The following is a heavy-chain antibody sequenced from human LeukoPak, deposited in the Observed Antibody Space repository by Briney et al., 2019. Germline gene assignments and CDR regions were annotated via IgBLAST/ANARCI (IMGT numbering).Heavy chain of an antibody. CDR2: INHNGDVN. Sequence: PGGSLRLSCAASGFTFSSYWMNWARQAPGKGLEWVASINHNGDVNYYVDSVKGRFTISRDNAKNSLYLQMNSLRAEDTAVYYCARDPRNRSRGGGFDHWGQGTLVTVSS. D-gene: IGHD3-10*01. J-gene: IGHJ5*02. CDR3: ARDPRNRSRGGGFDH. V-gene: IGHV3-7*01. CDR1: GFTFSSYW.